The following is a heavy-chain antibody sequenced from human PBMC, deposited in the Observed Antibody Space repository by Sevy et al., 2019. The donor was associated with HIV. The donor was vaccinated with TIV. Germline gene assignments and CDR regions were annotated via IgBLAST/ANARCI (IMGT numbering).Heavy chain of an antibody. CDR2: TYYSGTT. Sequence: SETLSLTCSVSGGSMNIYYWSWIRQPPGKRLEWIGFTYYSGTTNYNPSLKSRVTISIDTSKNQFSLKLSSVTAADTAVYYCGRVGFNWNDVDYWCQGILVTVSS. J-gene: IGHJ4*02. CDR3: GRVGFNWNDVDY. V-gene: IGHV4-59*01. D-gene: IGHD1-20*01. CDR1: GGSMNIYY.